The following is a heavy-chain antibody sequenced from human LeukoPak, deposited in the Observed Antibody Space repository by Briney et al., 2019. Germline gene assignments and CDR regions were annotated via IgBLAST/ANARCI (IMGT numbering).Heavy chain of an antibody. CDR3: AKDQKVTTPGAFDI. J-gene: IGHJ3*02. D-gene: IGHD4-17*01. Sequence: TGGSLRPSCAASGFTFSSYGMSWVRQAPGKGLEWVSAISGSGGSTYYADSVKGRFTISRDNYKNTLYLQMNSLRAEDTAVYYCAKDQKVTTPGAFDIWGQGTMVTVSS. CDR2: ISGSGGST. CDR1: GFTFSSYG. V-gene: IGHV3-23*01.